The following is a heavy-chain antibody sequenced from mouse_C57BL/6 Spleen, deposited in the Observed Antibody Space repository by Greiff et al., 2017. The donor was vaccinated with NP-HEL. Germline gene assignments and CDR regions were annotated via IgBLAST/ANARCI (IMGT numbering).Heavy chain of an antibody. V-gene: IGHV1-42*01. D-gene: IGHD2-5*01. CDR1: GYSFTGYY. Sequence: EVQLQQSGPELVKPGASVKISCKASGYSFTGYYMNWVKQSPAKSLEWIGEINPSTGGTTYNQTFTAKATLTVDKSSSTAYMQLKSLTSEDSAVYYCARTPAYYSNYPDYWGQGTTLTVSS. J-gene: IGHJ2*01. CDR2: INPSTGGT. CDR3: ARTPAYYSNYPDY.